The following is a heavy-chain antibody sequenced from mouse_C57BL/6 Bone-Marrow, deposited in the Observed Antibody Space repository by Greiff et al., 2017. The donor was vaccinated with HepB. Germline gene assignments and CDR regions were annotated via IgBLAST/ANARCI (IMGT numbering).Heavy chain of an antibody. CDR1: GYTFTSYW. CDR3: TRQGGYDYDVDY. Sequence: QVQLQQPGTELVKPGASVKLSCKASGYTFTSYWLHWVKQRPGQGLEWIGNINPSNGGTNYNEKFKSKATLTVDKSSSTAYMELRSLTSEDSAVYYCTRQGGYDYDVDYWGQGTTLTVSS. V-gene: IGHV1-53*01. D-gene: IGHD2-4*01. CDR2: INPSNGGT. J-gene: IGHJ2*01.